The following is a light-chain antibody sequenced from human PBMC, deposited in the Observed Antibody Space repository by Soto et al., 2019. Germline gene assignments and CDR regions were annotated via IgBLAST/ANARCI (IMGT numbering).Light chain of an antibody. J-gene: IGKJ5*01. CDR2: TTS. CDR1: QSISSY. V-gene: IGKV1-39*01. Sequence: DLQMTPSPSSLSASVGDRVTITCRASQSISSYFNWYQQKPGKAPKLLTCTTSSLQSGVPSRFSGSGSGTDLTLTISSLQPEDFATYYCQQSHSTPITFGQGTRLEIK. CDR3: QQSHSTPIT.